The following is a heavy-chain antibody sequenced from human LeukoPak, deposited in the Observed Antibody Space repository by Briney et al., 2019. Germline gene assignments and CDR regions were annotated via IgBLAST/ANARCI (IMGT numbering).Heavy chain of an antibody. Sequence: ASVKVSCKASGYTFTNYGITWVRQAPGQGLEWMGWISAYNGLTNYAQKFQDRVTMTTDTSTSTAYMELRSLRSDDTAVYYCARVEQQLEAVYWGQGTLVTVSS. V-gene: IGHV1-18*01. CDR2: ISAYNGLT. D-gene: IGHD6-13*01. J-gene: IGHJ4*02. CDR3: ARVEQQLEAVY. CDR1: GYTFTNYG.